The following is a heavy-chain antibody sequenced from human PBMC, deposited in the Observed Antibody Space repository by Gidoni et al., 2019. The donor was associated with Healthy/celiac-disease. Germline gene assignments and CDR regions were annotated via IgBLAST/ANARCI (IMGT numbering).Heavy chain of an antibody. CDR1: GFTFDDYA. D-gene: IGHD6-19*01. J-gene: IGHJ4*02. CDR2: ISWYSGSI. Sequence: EVQLVESGGGLVQPGRSLRLSCAASGFTFDDYAMHWVRQAPGKGLEWVSGISWYSGSIGYADSVKGRFTISRDNAKNSLYLQMNSLRAEDTALYYCAKAAVAGTIYFDYWGQGTLVTVSS. V-gene: IGHV3-9*01. CDR3: AKAAVAGTIYFDY.